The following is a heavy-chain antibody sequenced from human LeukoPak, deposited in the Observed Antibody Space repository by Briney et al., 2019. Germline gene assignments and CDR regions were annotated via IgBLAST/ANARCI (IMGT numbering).Heavy chain of an antibody. CDR1: GFTVSSNY. J-gene: IGHJ4*02. V-gene: IGHV3-53*01. CDR2: IYSGGST. Sequence: GGSLRLSCAASGFTVSSNYMSWVRQAPGKGLEWVSVIYSGGSTYYADSVKGRFTISRDNSKNTLYLQMNSLRAEDTAVYYCARGQRASLPFDYWGQGTLVTVSS. CDR3: ARGQRASLPFDY.